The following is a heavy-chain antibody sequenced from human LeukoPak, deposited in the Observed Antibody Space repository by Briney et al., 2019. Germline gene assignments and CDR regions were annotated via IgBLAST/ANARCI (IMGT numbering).Heavy chain of an antibody. CDR3: ARVVVAATHFHYYYMDV. Sequence: GGSLRLSCAASGFTFSSYWMSWVRQAPGKGLKWVANIKQDGSEKYYVDSVKGRFTISRDNAKNSLYLQMNSLRAEDTAVYYCARVVVAATHFHYYYMDVWGKGTTVTISS. CDR2: IKQDGSEK. D-gene: IGHD2-15*01. J-gene: IGHJ6*03. V-gene: IGHV3-7*04. CDR1: GFTFSSYW.